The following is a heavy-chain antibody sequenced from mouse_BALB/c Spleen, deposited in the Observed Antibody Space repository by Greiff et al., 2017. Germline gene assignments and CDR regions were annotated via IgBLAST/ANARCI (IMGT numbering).Heavy chain of an antibody. CDR3: ARHAGTEFDY. CDR1: GFAFSSYD. CDR2: ISSGGGST. V-gene: IGHV5-12-1*01. Sequence: EVQVVESGGGLVKPGGSLKLSCAASGFAFSSYDMSWVRQTPEKRLEWVAYISSGGGSTYYPDTVKGRFTISRDNAKNTLYLQMSSLKSEDTAMYYCARHAGTEFDYWGQGTTLTVSS. D-gene: IGHD3-3*01. J-gene: IGHJ2*01.